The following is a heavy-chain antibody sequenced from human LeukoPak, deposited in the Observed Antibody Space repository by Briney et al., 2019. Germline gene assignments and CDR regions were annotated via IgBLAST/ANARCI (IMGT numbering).Heavy chain of an antibody. CDR3: ARVGTMVRGVPA. CDR2: ISFDGIHK. Sequence: GGSLRLSCAASGFTFSSYVMHWVRQAPGKGLEWVAVISFDGIHKYYADSVKGRFTISRDNSKNTLYLQMNSLRAEDTAVYYCARVGTMVRGVPAWGQGTLVTVSS. V-gene: IGHV3-30*03. CDR1: GFTFSSYV. J-gene: IGHJ5*02. D-gene: IGHD3-10*01.